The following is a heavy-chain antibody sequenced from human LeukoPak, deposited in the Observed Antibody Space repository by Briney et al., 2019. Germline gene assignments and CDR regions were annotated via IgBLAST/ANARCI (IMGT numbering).Heavy chain of an antibody. CDR3: ARRLKDRYFDWYRDY. Sequence: GGSLRLSCAASGFTFSSYWMSWVRQAPGKGLEWVANIKQDGSEKYYVDSVKGRFTISRDNAKNSLYLQMNSLRAEDTAVYYCARRLKDRYFDWYRDYWGQGTLVTVSS. CDR1: GFTFSSYW. D-gene: IGHD3-9*01. J-gene: IGHJ4*02. V-gene: IGHV3-7*01. CDR2: IKQDGSEK.